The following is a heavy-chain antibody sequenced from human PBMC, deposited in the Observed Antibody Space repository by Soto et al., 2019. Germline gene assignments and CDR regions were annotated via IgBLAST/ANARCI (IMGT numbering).Heavy chain of an antibody. J-gene: IGHJ4*02. CDR1: GGSISSSSYY. Sequence: QLQLQESGPGLVKPSETLSLTCTVSGGSISSSSYYWGWIRQPPGKGLEWIGSIYYSGSTYYNPSLKSRVTISVDTSKNQFSLKLSSVTAADTAVYYCARHNGDGDYVGYWGQGTLVTVSS. D-gene: IGHD2-8*01. CDR2: IYYSGST. CDR3: ARHNGDGDYVGY. V-gene: IGHV4-39*01.